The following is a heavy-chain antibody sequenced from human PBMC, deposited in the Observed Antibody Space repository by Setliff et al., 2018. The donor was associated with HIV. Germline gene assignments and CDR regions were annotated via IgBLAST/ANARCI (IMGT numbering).Heavy chain of an antibody. CDR2: IYDGGTT. V-gene: IGHV4-38-2*01. D-gene: IGHD3-10*02. J-gene: IGHJ4*02. Sequence: SETLSLTCDVSGYSINNIHYWGWIRQPPGKGLECLGNIYDGGTTYHNPALKGRVTISIDTSKAQFSLKLISVTAADTAVYYCVRRDVSFLFGQFDSWGQGILVTVSS. CDR3: VRRDVSFLFGQFDS. CDR1: GYSINNIHY.